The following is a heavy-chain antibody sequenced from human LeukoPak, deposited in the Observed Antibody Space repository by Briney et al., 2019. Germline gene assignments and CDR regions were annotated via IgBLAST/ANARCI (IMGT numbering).Heavy chain of an antibody. CDR3: ARLGMITFGGVIVDDY. D-gene: IGHD3-16*02. Sequence: PSETLSLTCAVYGGSFSGYYWSWIRQPPGKGLEWIGEINHSGSTNYNPSLKSRVTISVDTSKNQFSLKLSSVTAADTAVYYCARLGMITFGGVIVDDYWGQGTPVTVPS. V-gene: IGHV4-34*01. J-gene: IGHJ4*02. CDR2: INHSGST. CDR1: GGSFSGYY.